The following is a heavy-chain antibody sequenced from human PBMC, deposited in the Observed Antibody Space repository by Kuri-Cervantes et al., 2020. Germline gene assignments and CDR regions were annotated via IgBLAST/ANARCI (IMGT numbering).Heavy chain of an antibody. D-gene: IGHD4-17*01. Sequence: SETLSLTCAVYGGSFSGYYWSWIRQPPGKGLEWIGEINHSGSTNYNPSLKSRVTISVDTSKNQFSLKLSSVTAADTAVYYCARGGRGDYFIWGQGTLVIV. V-gene: IGHV4-34*01. CDR3: ARGGRGDYFI. J-gene: IGHJ4*02. CDR1: GGSFSGYY. CDR2: INHSGST.